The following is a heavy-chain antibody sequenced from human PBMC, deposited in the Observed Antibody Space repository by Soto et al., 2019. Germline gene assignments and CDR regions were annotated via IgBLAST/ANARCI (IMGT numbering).Heavy chain of an antibody. J-gene: IGHJ5*02. CDR3: ARHGEGYDILTGYYTAPFDP. D-gene: IGHD3-9*01. V-gene: IGHV6-1*01. Sequence: SQTLSLTCVISGDSVSSNSAAWNWIRQSPSRGLEWLGRTYYRSKWYNDYAVSVKSRITINPDTSKNQFSLKLSSVTAADTAVYYCARHGEGYDILTGYYTAPFDPWGQGTLVTVS. CDR2: TYYRSKWYN. CDR1: GDSVSSNSAA.